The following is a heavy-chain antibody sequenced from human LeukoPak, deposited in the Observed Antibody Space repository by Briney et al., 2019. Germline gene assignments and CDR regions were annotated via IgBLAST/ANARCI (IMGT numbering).Heavy chain of an antibody. CDR3: ARHGGTRITLIEVYYFDS. J-gene: IGHJ4*02. CDR2: FNHNGIT. D-gene: IGHD4-11*01. CDR1: GGSFSAYDY. Sequence: SETLSLTCGVYGGSFSAYDYWIWIRQPPGKGLEWIGEFNHNGITSYNPSLKSRVTISIDTSKNQFSLMLTSVTAADTAVYYCARHGGTRITLIEVYYFDSWGQGTLVTVSS. V-gene: IGHV4-34*01.